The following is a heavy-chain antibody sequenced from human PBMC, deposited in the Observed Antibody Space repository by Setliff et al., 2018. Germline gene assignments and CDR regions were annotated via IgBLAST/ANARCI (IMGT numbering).Heavy chain of an antibody. Sequence: SETLSLTCTVSGGSISSGNYYWSWVRQPAGKGLEWIGHIQTSGTTNYNPSLKSRVTISVDTSKNQFSLKLSAVTAADTAVYFCAREDGPNYYYYYMDIWGKGTTVTVS. CDR2: IQTSGTT. V-gene: IGHV4-61*09. D-gene: IGHD2-8*01. CDR3: AREDGPNYYYYYMDI. CDR1: GGSISSGNYY. J-gene: IGHJ6*03.